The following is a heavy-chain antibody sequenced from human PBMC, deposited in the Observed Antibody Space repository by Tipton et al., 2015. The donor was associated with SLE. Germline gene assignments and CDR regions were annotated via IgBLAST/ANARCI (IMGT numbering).Heavy chain of an antibody. V-gene: IGHV3-48*04. CDR3: ATLVGATTDY. CDR2: ISSSGSTI. D-gene: IGHD1-26*01. Sequence: GSLRLSCAASGFTFSSYSMNWVRQAPGKGLEWVSYISSSGSTIYYADSVKGRFTISRDNAKNSLYLQMNSLRAEDTAVYYCATLVGATTDYWGQGTLVTVSS. J-gene: IGHJ4*02. CDR1: GFTFSSYS.